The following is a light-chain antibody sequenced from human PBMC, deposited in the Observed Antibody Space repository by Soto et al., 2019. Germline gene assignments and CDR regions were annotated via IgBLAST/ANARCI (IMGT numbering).Light chain of an antibody. CDR2: LGS. CDR3: MQALQTPRFT. V-gene: IGKV2-28*01. Sequence: DIVMTQSPLSLPVTPGEPASISCRSSQSLLHSNGYNYLDWYLQKPGQSPQLLIYLGSNRASGVPDRFSGSGSGTDFTLTISRVEAEDVGVYYCMQALQTPRFTFGPGTKVDIK. J-gene: IGKJ3*01. CDR1: QSLLHSNGYNY.